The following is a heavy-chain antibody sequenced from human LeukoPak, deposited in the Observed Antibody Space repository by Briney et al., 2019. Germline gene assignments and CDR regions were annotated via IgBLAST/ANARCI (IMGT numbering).Heavy chain of an antibody. D-gene: IGHD3-22*01. V-gene: IGHV3-7*01. CDR2: IKQDGSEK. CDR1: GFTFSSYW. CDR3: AREGMYYYDSSGLSTHFDY. J-gene: IGHJ4*02. Sequence: GGSLRLSCAASGFTFSSYWMSWVRQAPGRGLEWVANIKQDGSEKYYVDSVKGRFTISRDNAKNSLYLQMNSLRAEDTAVYYCAREGMYYYDSSGLSTHFDYWGQGTLVTVSS.